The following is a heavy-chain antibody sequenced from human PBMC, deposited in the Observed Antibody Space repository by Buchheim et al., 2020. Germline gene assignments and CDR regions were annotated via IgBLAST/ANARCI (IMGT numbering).Heavy chain of an antibody. J-gene: IGHJ5*02. Sequence: EVQVVESGGGLVQPGGSLRLSCAASGFTFSSYAMTWVRQAPGKGLEWVSTIFNTAGGTYYADSVKGRFTISRDNSQNMVYLQMNTLGAGDTALYYCARRMTFGATPGLDPWGQGTL. D-gene: IGHD3/OR15-3a*01. CDR3: ARRMTFGATPGLDP. V-gene: IGHV3-23*04. CDR2: IFNTAGGT. CDR1: GFTFSSYA.